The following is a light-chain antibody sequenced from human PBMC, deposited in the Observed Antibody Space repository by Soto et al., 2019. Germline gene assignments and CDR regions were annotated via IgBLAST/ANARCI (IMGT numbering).Light chain of an antibody. CDR1: KSVSSK. J-gene: IGKJ4*01. CDR3: QQYNNWTPLT. Sequence: EIVMTQSPATLSVSPGERATLSCRASKSVSSKLAWYQQKPGQAPRLLIYGASTRATGIPARFSGSGSVTEFTLTLSILQSEDFAVYYCQQYNNWTPLTFGGGTKVEIK. V-gene: IGKV3-15*01. CDR2: GAS.